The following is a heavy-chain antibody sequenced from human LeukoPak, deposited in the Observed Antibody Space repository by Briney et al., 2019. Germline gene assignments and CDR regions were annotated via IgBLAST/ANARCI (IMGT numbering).Heavy chain of an antibody. CDR1: GFNFSTYW. D-gene: IGHD6-13*01. CDR2: INSDGSAT. V-gene: IGHV3-74*03. Sequence: GGSLRLSCAVSGFNFSTYWIHWVRQAPGKGPVWVSLINSDGSATTYGGSAKGRFTVSRDNDKNTVFLEMNSLKVEDTAVYYCARGTAVTAGIDYWGQGTLVTVSS. J-gene: IGHJ4*02. CDR3: ARGTAVTAGIDY.